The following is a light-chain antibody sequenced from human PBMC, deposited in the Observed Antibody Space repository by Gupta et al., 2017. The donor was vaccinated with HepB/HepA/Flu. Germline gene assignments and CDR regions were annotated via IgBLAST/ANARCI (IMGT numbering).Light chain of an antibody. CDR2: RNF. CDR3: STGDDIRSSWV. Sequence: SELIQTPSASVPPGARVIISCSGTLTNIGINYVFWYQQVPGAAPRLLLYRNFQKHSVVPECFSGTKSDTAASVAIGRLRADDAADYYCSTGDDIRSSWVFGEGTKVTVL. J-gene: IGLJ3*02. V-gene: IGLV1-47*01. CDR1: LTNIGINY.